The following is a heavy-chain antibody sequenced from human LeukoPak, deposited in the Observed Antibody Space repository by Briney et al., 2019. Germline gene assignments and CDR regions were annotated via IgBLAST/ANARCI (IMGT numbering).Heavy chain of an antibody. D-gene: IGHD4-17*01. Sequence: SETLSLTCTVSGGSISSYYWSWIRQPAGKGLEWIGRIYTSGSTNYNPSLRSRVTMSVDTSKNQFSLKLSSVTAADTAVYYCARDHSPYGDYEYWGQGTLVTVSS. J-gene: IGHJ4*02. CDR2: IYTSGST. CDR3: ARDHSPYGDYEY. V-gene: IGHV4-4*07. CDR1: GGSISSYY.